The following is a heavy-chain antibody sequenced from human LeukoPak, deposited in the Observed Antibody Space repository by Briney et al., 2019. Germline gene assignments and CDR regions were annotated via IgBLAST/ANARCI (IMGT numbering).Heavy chain of an antibody. V-gene: IGHV3-30*04. CDR1: GFTFSSYA. CDR3: ARDQITTVRGIIARSTPYYDYHYMDV. CDR2: ISSDGSNK. Sequence: GGPLRPSCAASGFTFSSYAMHWVRQAPGKGLEWVAVISSDGSNKYYADSVKGRFTISRDNSKNTLYLQMNSLRADDTAVYYCARDQITTVRGIIARSTPYYDYHYMDVWGKGTTVTVSS. J-gene: IGHJ6*03. D-gene: IGHD3-10*01.